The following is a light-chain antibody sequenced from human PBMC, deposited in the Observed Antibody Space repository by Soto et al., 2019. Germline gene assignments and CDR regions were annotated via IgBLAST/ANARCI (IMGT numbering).Light chain of an antibody. V-gene: IGKV1-27*01. CDR1: QGISNY. Sequence: DIQMTQSPSSLSASVGDRVTITCRASQGISNYLAWYQQKPGKVPKLLIYAASTLQSGVSSRFSGSGSGTDFTLTISRLQPEDVATYYCQKYNSALLTFGGGPKVEIK. CDR2: AAS. CDR3: QKYNSALLT. J-gene: IGKJ4*01.